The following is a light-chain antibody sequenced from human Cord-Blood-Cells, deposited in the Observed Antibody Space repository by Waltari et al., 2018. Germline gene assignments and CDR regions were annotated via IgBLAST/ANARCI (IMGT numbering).Light chain of an antibody. Sequence: DIVMTQSPLSLPVTPGEPASISCRSSQSLMHSNGYNYLDWYLRKPGQSPQLLIYLGSNRASGVPDRFSGSGSGTDFTLKISRVEAEDVGVYNCMQALQTPWTFGQGTKVEIK. CDR3: MQALQTPWT. CDR1: QSLMHSNGYNY. J-gene: IGKJ1*01. CDR2: LGS. V-gene: IGKV2-28*01.